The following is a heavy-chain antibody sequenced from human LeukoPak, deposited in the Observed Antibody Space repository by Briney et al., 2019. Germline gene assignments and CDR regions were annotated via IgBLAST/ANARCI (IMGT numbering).Heavy chain of an antibody. Sequence: GGSLRLSCAASGFTFSSYSMNWVRQAPGKGLEWVSSISSSSSYIYYADSVKGRFTISRDNAKSSLYLQMNSLRAEDTAVYYCARVQGWLRPVDYWGQGTLVMVSS. V-gene: IGHV3-21*01. J-gene: IGHJ4*02. CDR1: GFTFSSYS. CDR3: ARVQGWLRPVDY. D-gene: IGHD5-12*01. CDR2: ISSSSSYI.